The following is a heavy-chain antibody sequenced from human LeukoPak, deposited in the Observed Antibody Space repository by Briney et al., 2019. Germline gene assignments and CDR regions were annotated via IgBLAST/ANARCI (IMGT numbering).Heavy chain of an antibody. CDR2: MNPNSGNT. D-gene: IGHD6-19*01. CDR3: ARRLLAGTSPLYYYYYMDV. V-gene: IGHV1-8*01. CDR1: GYTFTSYD. J-gene: IGHJ6*03. Sequence: ASVKVSCKASGYTFTSYDINWVRQATGQGLEWMGWMNPNSGNTGYAQKFQGRVTMTRNTSISTAYMELSSLRSEDTAVYYCARRLLAGTSPLYYYYYMDVWGKGTTVTVSS.